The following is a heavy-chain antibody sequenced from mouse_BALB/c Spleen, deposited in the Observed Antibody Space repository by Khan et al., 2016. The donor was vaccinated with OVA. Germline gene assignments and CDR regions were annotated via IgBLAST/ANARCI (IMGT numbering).Heavy chain of an antibody. D-gene: IGHD2-5*01. CDR3: ARHCSISWCAY. CDR1: GYSFTSYY. Sequence: VRLQQSGPELMKPGASVKISCKASGYSFTSYYIHWVKQSHGKSLEWIGYIDPFNGGTRYKQKFKGKATLTVDKSSSTAYSHLSSLTSEDSAVYDCARHCSISWCAYLGQGTLVTVSA. J-gene: IGHJ3*01. V-gene: IGHV1S135*01. CDR2: IDPFNGGT.